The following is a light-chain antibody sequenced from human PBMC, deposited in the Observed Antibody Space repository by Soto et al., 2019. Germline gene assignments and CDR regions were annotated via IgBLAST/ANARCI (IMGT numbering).Light chain of an antibody. Sequence: DIQLTQYPSPLSASVRDRVTITCRATLXXXXXXXVLNSSNNKTSLAWYRQRPGHPPTLLINWASTLQSGVPARFRGSGSGTEFTLTITDLQAEDLAVYYCQQFHTIPWTFGQGPKVDIK. CDR1: LXXXXXXXVLNSSNNKTS. J-gene: IGKJ1*01. V-gene: IGKV4-1*01. CDR2: WAS. CDR3: QQFHTIPWT.